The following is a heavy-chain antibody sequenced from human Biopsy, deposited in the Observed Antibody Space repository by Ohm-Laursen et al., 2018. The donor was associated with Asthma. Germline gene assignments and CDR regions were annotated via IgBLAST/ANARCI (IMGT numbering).Heavy chain of an antibody. Sequence: SLSLSCAASGFTLTTYAIHWVRQAPGKGPEWVAVISYDGSTKYSADSVKGRFIVSRDISKNILSPQMHSLRPEDTAVYYCARDVVWFREVGGMDVWGQGTTVTVSS. CDR3: ARDVVWFREVGGMDV. V-gene: IGHV3-30*03. CDR1: GFTLTTYA. J-gene: IGHJ6*02. CDR2: ISYDGSTK. D-gene: IGHD3-10*01.